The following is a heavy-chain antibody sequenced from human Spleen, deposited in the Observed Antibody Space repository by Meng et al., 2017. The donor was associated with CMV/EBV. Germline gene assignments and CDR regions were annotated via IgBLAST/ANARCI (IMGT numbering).Heavy chain of an antibody. CDR3: ARGRRNYYGSGSWFDP. Sequence: SETLSLTCAVYGGSFSGYYWSWIRQPPGKGLEWIGEINHSGSTNYNLSLKSRVTISVDTSKNQFSLKLSSVTAADTAVYYCARGRRNYYGSGSWFDPWGQGTLVTVSS. CDR1: GGSFSGYY. CDR2: INHSGST. J-gene: IGHJ5*02. V-gene: IGHV4-34*01. D-gene: IGHD3-10*01.